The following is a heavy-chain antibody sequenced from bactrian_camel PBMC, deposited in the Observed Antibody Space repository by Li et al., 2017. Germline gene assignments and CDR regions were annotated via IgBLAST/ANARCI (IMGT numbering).Heavy chain of an antibody. D-gene: IGHD7*01. V-gene: IGHV3S53*01. J-gene: IGHJ4*01. CDR2: ISSDGST. CDR1: GAIYCRYD. Sequence: HVQLVESGGGSVEAGGSLRLSCAASGAIYCRYDMSWYRQAPGKEREFVSAISSDGSTSYADSVKGRFTISKDNAKNTVYLQMNDLKPEDSGTYYCAAGRDSAGGVWCRNSDFPYMGQGTQVTVS.